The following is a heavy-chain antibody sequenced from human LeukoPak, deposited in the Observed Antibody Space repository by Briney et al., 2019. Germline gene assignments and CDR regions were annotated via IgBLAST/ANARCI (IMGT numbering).Heavy chain of an antibody. Sequence: GGSLRLSCAVSGFSFDSYCMHWVRQAPGEGLMWVSRISGDGGTLNYADSVKGRFTISKDNAENTLYLQMNNLTAEDTGVYYCAGLLPSSSRAFGIWGQGTVVTVSS. J-gene: IGHJ3*02. CDR2: ISGDGGTL. D-gene: IGHD2-2*01. V-gene: IGHV3-74*01. CDR1: GFSFDSYC. CDR3: AGLLPSSSRAFGI.